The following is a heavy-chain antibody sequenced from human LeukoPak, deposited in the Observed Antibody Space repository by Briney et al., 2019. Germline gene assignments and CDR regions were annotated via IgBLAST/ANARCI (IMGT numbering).Heavy chain of an antibody. D-gene: IGHD6-13*01. CDR1: GYTFTSYW. CDR2: IYPGDSDT. V-gene: IGHV5-51*01. J-gene: IGHJ5*02. CDR3: ARQHSSSGGRWFDP. Sequence: ASVKVSCKASGYTFTSYWIGWVRQMPGKGLEWMGIIYPGDSDTRYSPSFQGQVTISADKSISTAYLQWSSLKASDTAMYYCARQHSSSGGRWFDPWGQGTLVTVSS.